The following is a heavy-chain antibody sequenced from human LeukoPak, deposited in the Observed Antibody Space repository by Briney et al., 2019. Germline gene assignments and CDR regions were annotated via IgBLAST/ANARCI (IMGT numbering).Heavy chain of an antibody. D-gene: IGHD4-17*01. CDR2: ISSSGSTI. V-gene: IGHV3-48*03. CDR1: GFTFSSYE. J-gene: IGHJ5*02. Sequence: PGGSLRLSCAASGFTFSSYEMNWVRQAPGKGLEWVSYISSSGSTIYYADSVKGGLTISRDNAKNSLYLQMNSLRAEDTAVYYCARVLRDGDYFAWGQGTLVTVSS. CDR3: ARVLRDGDYFA.